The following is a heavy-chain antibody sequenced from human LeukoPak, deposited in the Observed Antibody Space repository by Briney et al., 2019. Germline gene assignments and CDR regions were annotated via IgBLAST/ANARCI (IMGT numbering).Heavy chain of an antibody. J-gene: IGHJ4*02. Sequence: SETLSLTCTVSGGSISSYYWSWIRQPPGKGLEWIGYIYYSGSTNYNPSLKSRVTISVDTSKNQFSLKLSSVTAADTAVYYCARDLMRYYYDISGYYTDYWGQGTLVTVSS. CDR1: GGSISSYY. V-gene: IGHV4-59*01. D-gene: IGHD3-22*01. CDR2: IYYSGST. CDR3: ARDLMRYYYDISGYYTDY.